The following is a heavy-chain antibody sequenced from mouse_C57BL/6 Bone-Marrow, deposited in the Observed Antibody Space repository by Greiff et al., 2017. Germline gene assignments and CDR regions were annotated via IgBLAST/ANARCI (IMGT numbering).Heavy chain of an antibody. Sequence: VQRVESDAELVKPGASVKISCKVSGYTFTDHTIHWMKQRPEQGLEWIGYIYPRDGSTKYNEKFKGKATLTADKSSSTAYMQLNSLTSEDSAVYFCARREETGWDYFDYWGQGTTLTVSS. V-gene: IGHV1-78*01. CDR2: IYPRDGST. D-gene: IGHD4-1*01. CDR1: GYTFTDHT. J-gene: IGHJ2*01. CDR3: ARREETGWDYFDY.